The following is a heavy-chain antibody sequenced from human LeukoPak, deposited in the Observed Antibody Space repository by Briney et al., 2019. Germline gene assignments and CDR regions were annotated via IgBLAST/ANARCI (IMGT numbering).Heavy chain of an antibody. CDR2: ISYSGST. CDR1: GGSISSGAYY. CDR3: ARGHSSGRGVFDS. J-gene: IGHJ4*02. V-gene: IGHV4-31*03. Sequence: NPSETLSLTCTVSGGSISSGAYYWNWIRQHPGKGLEWIGYISYSGSTYYNPSLKSRLTISEDTSQNQFSLKLSSVTAADTAVYYCARGHSSGRGVFDSWGQGTLVTVSS. D-gene: IGHD6-19*01.